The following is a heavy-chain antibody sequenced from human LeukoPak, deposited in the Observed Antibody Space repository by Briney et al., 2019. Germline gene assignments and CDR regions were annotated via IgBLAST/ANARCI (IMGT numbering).Heavy chain of an antibody. J-gene: IGHJ2*01. CDR1: GYSFTSYW. CDR2: IYPGDSDT. V-gene: IGHV5-51*01. D-gene: IGHD2-2*01. CDR3: VRHAVVGGAFDL. Sequence: GESLKISCKGSGYSFTSYWIGWVRQMPGKGLEWMGIIYPGDSDTRYSPSFQGQVTISADNSIRTAYLQWSSLRASDTAVYYCVRHAVVGGAFDLWGRGTLVTVSS.